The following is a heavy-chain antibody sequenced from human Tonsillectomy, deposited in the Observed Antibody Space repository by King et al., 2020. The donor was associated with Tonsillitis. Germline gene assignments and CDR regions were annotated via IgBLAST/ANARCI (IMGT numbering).Heavy chain of an antibody. V-gene: IGHV4-39*01. CDR1: GCSISSSGYY. D-gene: IGHD3-22*01. J-gene: IGHJ4*02. CDR2: MYYSGSS. CDR3: ARHVQYFYDSSGYFPGHVHYFDY. Sequence: QLQESGPGLVKPSETLSLTCTVSGCSISSSGYYWGWIRQPPGKGLEWIGSMYYSGSSYYNPSLRSRVTLSVDTSKNPFSLKLSSVTAAYTAVYYCARHVQYFYDSSGYFPGHVHYFDYWGQGTLVTVSS.